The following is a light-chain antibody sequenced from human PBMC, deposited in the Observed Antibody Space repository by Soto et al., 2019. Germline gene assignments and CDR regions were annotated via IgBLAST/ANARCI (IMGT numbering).Light chain of an antibody. Sequence: ESVLTQSPGTLSMSPEERATLSCRASQSVSSSYSAWYQQKPGQAPRLLIYGASRRATGIPDRFSGSGSGTEFTLTISRLEPEDFAVYYCQQYGSSPFTFGPGTKVDIK. V-gene: IGKV3-20*01. CDR3: QQYGSSPFT. CDR2: GAS. CDR1: QSVSSSY. J-gene: IGKJ3*01.